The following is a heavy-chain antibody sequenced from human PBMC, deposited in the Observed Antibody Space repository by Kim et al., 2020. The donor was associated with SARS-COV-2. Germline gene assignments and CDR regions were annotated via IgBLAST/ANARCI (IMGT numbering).Heavy chain of an antibody. J-gene: IGHJ4*02. V-gene: IGHV1-24*01. CDR3: ATAPSTLYSGSFRGTSIDY. CDR1: GYTLTELS. D-gene: IGHD1-26*01. CDR2: FDPEDGET. Sequence: ASVKVSCKVSGYTLTELSMHWVRQAPGKGLEWMGGFDPEDGETIYAQKFQGRVTMTEDTSTDTAYMELSSLRSEDTAVYYCATAPSTLYSGSFRGTSIDYWGQGPLVTGSS.